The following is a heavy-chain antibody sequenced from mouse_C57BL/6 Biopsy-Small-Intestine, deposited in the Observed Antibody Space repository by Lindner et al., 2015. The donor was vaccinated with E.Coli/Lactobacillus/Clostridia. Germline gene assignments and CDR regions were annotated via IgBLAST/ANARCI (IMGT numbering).Heavy chain of an antibody. CDR3: ARGSITTHFDY. Sequence: VQLQESGAELVKPGASVKISCKASGYAFSSYWMNWVKQRPGKGLEWIGQIYPGDGDTNYNGKFKGKATLTADKFSSTAYMQLSSLTSEDSAVYFCARGSITTHFDYWGQGTTLTVSS. CDR2: IYPGDGDT. D-gene: IGHD1-1*01. CDR1: GYAFSSYW. V-gene: IGHV1-80*01. J-gene: IGHJ2*01.